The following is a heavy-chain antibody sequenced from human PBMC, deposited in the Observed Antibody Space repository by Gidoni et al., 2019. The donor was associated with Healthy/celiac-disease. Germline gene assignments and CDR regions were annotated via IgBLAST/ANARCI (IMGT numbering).Heavy chain of an antibody. CDR2: IDPSDSYT. CDR1: GYSFTSYW. D-gene: IGHD2-2*02. Sequence: EVQLVQSGAEVKKPGESLRISCKGSGYSFTSYWLTWVRQMPGKGLEWRGRIDPSDSYTNSSPSFQGHVTISADKSISTAYLQWSSLKASDTAMYYCARNGADIVVVPAAIRGGYYYYGMDVWGQGTTVTVSS. V-gene: IGHV5-10-1*03. CDR3: ARNGADIVVVPAAIRGGYYYYGMDV. J-gene: IGHJ6*02.